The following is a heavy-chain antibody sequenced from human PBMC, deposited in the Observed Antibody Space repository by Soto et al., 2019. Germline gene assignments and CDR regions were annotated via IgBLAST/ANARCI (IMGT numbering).Heavy chain of an antibody. Sequence: GGSLRLSCAASGFTFDDYAMHWVRQAPGKGLEWVSGISWNSGSIGYADSVKGRFTISRDNAKNSLYLQMNSLRAEDTALYYCAKTIAAAGTFNMDVWGKGTTVTVSS. D-gene: IGHD6-13*01. CDR2: ISWNSGSI. CDR3: AKTIAAAGTFNMDV. J-gene: IGHJ6*03. CDR1: GFTFDDYA. V-gene: IGHV3-9*01.